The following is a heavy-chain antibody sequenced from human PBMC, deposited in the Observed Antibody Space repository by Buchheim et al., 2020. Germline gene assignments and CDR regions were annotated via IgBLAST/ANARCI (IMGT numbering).Heavy chain of an antibody. CDR2: INPGGDSA. V-gene: IGHV1-46*01. CDR3: ARDECRASACYSRAYYYFDF. Sequence: QVHLVQSGAEVKKPGARVKVSCTASGYTFTSYNVHWVRQAPGQGLEWMGIINPGGDSASYAQKFQGRLTMTRDTSTRPVYMELSSLRSEDTAVYYCARDECRASACYSRAYYYFDFWGQGTL. CDR1: GYTFTSYN. D-gene: IGHD2/OR15-2a*01. J-gene: IGHJ4*02.